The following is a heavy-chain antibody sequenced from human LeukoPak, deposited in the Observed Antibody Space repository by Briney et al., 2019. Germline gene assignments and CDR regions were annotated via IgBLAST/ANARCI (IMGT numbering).Heavy chain of an antibody. CDR1: GGFISSYY. CDR3: ARVPGY. CDR2: IYYSGST. J-gene: IGHJ4*02. V-gene: IGHV4-59*12. Sequence: SETLSLTCTVSGGFISSYYWSWIRQSPGKGLEWIGYIYYSGSTNYNPSLKSRVTMSVDTSKNQFSLKLSSVTAADTAVYYCARVPGYWGQGTLVTVSS.